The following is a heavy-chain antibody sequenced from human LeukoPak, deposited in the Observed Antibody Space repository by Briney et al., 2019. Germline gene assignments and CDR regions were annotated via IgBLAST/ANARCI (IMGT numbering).Heavy chain of an antibody. V-gene: IGHV3-15*01. CDR3: STFDSSGYYTNI. J-gene: IGHJ3*02. D-gene: IGHD3-22*01. Sequence: GGSLGLSCAGSGFSFSNVWMSWVRQAPGKGLEWVGRIKSKTDGGTIDYAAPVKGRFTIARGDSKDTLYLQMNSLKTEDTAVYYCSTFDSSGYYTNIWGQGTMVTVSS. CDR1: GFSFSNVW. CDR2: IKSKTDGGTI.